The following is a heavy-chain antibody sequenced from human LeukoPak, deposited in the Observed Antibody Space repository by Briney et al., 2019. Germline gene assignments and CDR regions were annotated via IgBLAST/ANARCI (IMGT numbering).Heavy chain of an antibody. CDR2: IYYSGST. Sequence: SETLSLTCTVSGGSISSYYWSWIRQPPGKGLEWIGYIYYSGSTNYNPSLKSRVTISVDTSKNQFSLKLSSVTAADTAVYYCARDLDYYGSGSYTPGNGMDVWGQGTTVTVSS. D-gene: IGHD3-10*01. CDR1: GGSISSYY. V-gene: IGHV4-59*01. CDR3: ARDLDYYGSGSYTPGNGMDV. J-gene: IGHJ6*02.